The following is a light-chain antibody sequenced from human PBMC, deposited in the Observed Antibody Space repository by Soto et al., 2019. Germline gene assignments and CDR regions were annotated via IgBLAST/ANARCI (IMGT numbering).Light chain of an antibody. CDR3: MQATHWPWT. J-gene: IGKJ1*01. V-gene: IGKV2-28*01. CDR2: LAS. Sequence: DIVMTQSPLSLPVTPGEPASISCRSSQSLLHSDGYNYLDWYLQKPGQSPQLLISLASNRASGVPDRFSGSASGTDFTLKISRVEAEDVGVYYCMQATHWPWTFGQGTKVEIK. CDR1: QSLLHSDGYNY.